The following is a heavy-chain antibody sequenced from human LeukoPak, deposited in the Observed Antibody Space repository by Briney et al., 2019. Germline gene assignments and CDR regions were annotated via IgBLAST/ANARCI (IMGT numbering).Heavy chain of an antibody. CDR3: ARMKAVAGMGIYLDY. D-gene: IGHD6-19*01. V-gene: IGHV3-30*04. CDR1: GFTFNNYA. Sequence: PGGSLRLSCAASGFTFNNYAMRWVRQAPGKGLEGVAAMSYDGSNKYYADSVKGRFTISRDNSKNTLYLQMNSLRAEDTAVYYCARMKAVAGMGIYLDYWGQGTLVTVSS. J-gene: IGHJ4*02. CDR2: MSYDGSNK.